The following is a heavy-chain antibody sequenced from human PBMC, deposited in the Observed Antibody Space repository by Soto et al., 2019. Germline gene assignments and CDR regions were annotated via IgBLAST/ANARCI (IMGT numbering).Heavy chain of an antibody. CDR2: IYHSGST. J-gene: IGHJ4*02. D-gene: IGHD5-12*01. Sequence: QLQLQESGSGLVKPSQTLSLTCAVSGGSISSGGYSWSWIRQPPGKGLEWIGYIYHSGSTYYNPSLKCRVTISVARSKNQFSRKLRSVTAADTAVYYCAAGGGLPRYYWGQGTLVTVSS. CDR3: AAGGGLPRYY. V-gene: IGHV4-30-2*01. CDR1: GGSISSGGYS.